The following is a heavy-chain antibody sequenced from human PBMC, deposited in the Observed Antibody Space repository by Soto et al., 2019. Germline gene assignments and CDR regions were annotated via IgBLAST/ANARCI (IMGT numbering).Heavy chain of an antibody. CDR1: GYTFTSYG. D-gene: IGHD3-22*01. CDR3: ARDYDSSGYPYYFDY. CDR2: ISAYNGNT. J-gene: IGHJ4*02. Sequence: ASVKVSCKASGYTFTSYGISWVRQAPGQGLEWVGWISAYNGNTNYAQKLQGRVTMTTDTSTSTAYMELRSLRSDDTAVYYCARDYDSSGYPYYFDYWGQGTLVTVSS. V-gene: IGHV1-18*01.